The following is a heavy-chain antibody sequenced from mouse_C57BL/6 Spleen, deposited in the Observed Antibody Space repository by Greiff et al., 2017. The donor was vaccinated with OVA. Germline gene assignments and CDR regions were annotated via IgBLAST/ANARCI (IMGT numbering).Heavy chain of an antibody. V-gene: IGHV1-82*01. D-gene: IGHD3-2*02. Sequence: QVLLQQSGPELVKPGASVNISCRASGYAFRSSWMNRLKKMTGRGLEWIGRIYPGNADSNYNRKLNGKATLTADNSTSTAYMQLGSLTSEESAVYDCARAFRSGFIDYWGQGTTLTVCS. J-gene: IGHJ2*01. CDR3: ARAFRSGFIDY. CDR2: IYPGNADS. CDR1: GYAFRSSW.